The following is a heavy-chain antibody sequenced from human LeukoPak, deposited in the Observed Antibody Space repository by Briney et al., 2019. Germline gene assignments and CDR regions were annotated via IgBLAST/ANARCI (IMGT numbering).Heavy chain of an antibody. CDR1: GGSISSGSYY. D-gene: IGHD6-13*01. J-gene: IGHJ6*03. V-gene: IGHV4-61*02. CDR2: IYTSGST. Sequence: KSSETLSLTCTVSGGSISSGSYYWSWIRQPAGKGLEWIGRIYTSGSTNYNPSLKSRVTISVDTSKNQFSLKLSSVTAADTAVYYCARGEYSSSWLTGYYYYYMDVWGKGTTVTISS. CDR3: ARGEYSSSWLTGYYYYYMDV.